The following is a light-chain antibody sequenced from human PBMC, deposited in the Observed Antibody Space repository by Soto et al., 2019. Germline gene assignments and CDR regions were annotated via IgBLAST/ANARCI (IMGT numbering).Light chain of an antibody. CDR3: QQYSHLIT. Sequence: DIQMTRSPSSLSASVGDRVTITFQATQDISNYLNWYQQKLGKAPKLLIYDASNLETGVPSRFSGSGSGTDFTFTISSLQPEDIATYYCQQYSHLITFGQGTRLEI. CDR1: QDISNY. J-gene: IGKJ5*01. V-gene: IGKV1-33*01. CDR2: DAS.